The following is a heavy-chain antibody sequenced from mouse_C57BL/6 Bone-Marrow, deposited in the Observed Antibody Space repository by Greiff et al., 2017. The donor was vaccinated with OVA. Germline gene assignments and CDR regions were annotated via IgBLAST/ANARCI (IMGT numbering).Heavy chain of an antibody. CDR1: GFSLSTSGMG. J-gene: IGHJ2*01. CDR3: ARRGTTVVAPFDY. D-gene: IGHD1-1*01. V-gene: IGHV8-12*01. CDR2: IYWDDDK. Sequence: QVTLKESGPGILQSSQTLSLTCSFSGFSLSTSGMGVRWIRQPSGKGLEWLAHIYWDDDKRYNPSLKSRLTISKDTSRNQVFLKITSVDTADTATYYCARRGTTVVAPFDYWGQGTTLTVSS.